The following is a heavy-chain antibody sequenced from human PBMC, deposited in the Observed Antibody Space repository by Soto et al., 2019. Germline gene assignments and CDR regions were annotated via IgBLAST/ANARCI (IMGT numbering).Heavy chain of an antibody. CDR2: INTDGSRT. V-gene: IGHV3-74*01. CDR3: ARVKSGSYDWFDP. CDR1: GFTFGNYW. Sequence: VQLVESGGGLVQPGGSLRLSCAASGFTFGNYWMHWVRQAPGKGLMWVSRINTDGSRTTYADSVKGRFAISRDNAKNTVYLQMNSLRAEDTAVYYCARVKSGSYDWFDPWGQVTLVTVSS. D-gene: IGHD3-10*01. J-gene: IGHJ5*02.